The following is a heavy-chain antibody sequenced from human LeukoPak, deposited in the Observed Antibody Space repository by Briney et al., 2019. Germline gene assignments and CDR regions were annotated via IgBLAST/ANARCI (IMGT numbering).Heavy chain of an antibody. V-gene: IGHV3-48*03. D-gene: IGHD3-16*02. CDR3: SSAPYDYVKGSYRFDY. CDR2: ISSSGSTI. Sequence: GGSLRLSCAASGFTFSSYEMNWVRQAPGKGLEWVSYISSSGSTIYYADSVKGRFTISRDNAKNSLYLQMNSLRAEDTAVYYCSSAPYDYVKGSYRFDYWGQGTLVTVSS. J-gene: IGHJ4*02. CDR1: GFTFSSYE.